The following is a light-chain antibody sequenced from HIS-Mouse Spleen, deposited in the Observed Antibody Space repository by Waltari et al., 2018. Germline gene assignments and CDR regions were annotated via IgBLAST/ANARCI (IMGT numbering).Light chain of an antibody. CDR3: SSYTSSSTLEV. V-gene: IGLV2-14*03. CDR2: DVS. CDR1: SSYVGGYNS. Sequence: QSALTQPASVSGSPGQSITISCTGTSSYVGGYNSVSWYQQHPGKATKLMIYDVSNRPSVVSSRFSGSKAGNTASLTISGLQAEDKAYYYCSSYTSSSTLEVFGGGTKLTVL. J-gene: IGLJ2*01.